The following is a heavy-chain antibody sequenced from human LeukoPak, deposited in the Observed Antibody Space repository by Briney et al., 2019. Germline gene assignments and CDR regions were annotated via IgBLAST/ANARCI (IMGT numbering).Heavy chain of an antibody. CDR2: TSGSGATT. J-gene: IGHJ4*02. V-gene: IGHV3-23*01. D-gene: IGHD6-13*01. CDR3: ATKGDSTWYFDY. CDR1: GFTFSSYA. Sequence: GGSLRLSCAASGFTFSSYAMSWVRQAPGKGLEWVLATSGSGATTYYADSVKGRFTISRDNSKNLLYLQMSSLRAEDTAVYYCATKGDSTWYFDYWGQGTLATVSS.